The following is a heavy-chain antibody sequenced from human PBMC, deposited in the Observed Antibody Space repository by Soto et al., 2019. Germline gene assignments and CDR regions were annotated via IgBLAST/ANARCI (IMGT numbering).Heavy chain of an antibody. V-gene: IGHV4-30-2*01. J-gene: IGHJ4*02. CDR1: GGSISSGGYS. CDR2: IYHSGST. D-gene: IGHD5-18*01. CDR3: ARLVDTDMGFDY. Sequence: KPSETLSLTCAVSGGSISSGGYSWSWIRQPPGKGLEWIGYIYHSGSTYYNPSLKSRVTISVDRSKNQFSMKLSSVTAADTAVYYCARLVDTDMGFDYWGQGTLVTVSS.